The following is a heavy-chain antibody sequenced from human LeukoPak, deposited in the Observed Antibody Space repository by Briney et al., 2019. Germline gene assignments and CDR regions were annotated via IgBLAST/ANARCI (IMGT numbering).Heavy chain of an antibody. CDR2: IYTSGTT. V-gene: IGHV4-4*09. J-gene: IGHJ6*03. CDR3: ARLSSGYYDFWSGSYRRSYYYYMDV. CDR1: GGSISSYS. D-gene: IGHD3-3*01. Sequence: PSETLSLTCTVSGGSISSYSWSWLRQPPGKGLEWIGHIYTSGTTNYNPSLKSRVTISVDTSKNHFSLKLSSVIAADTAVYYCARLSSGYYDFWSGSYRRSYYYYMDVWGKGTTVTVSS.